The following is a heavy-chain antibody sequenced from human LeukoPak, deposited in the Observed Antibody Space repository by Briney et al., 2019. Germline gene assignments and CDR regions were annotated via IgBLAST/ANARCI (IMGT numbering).Heavy chain of an antibody. CDR1: EFTFSRYG. J-gene: IGHJ4*02. V-gene: IGHV3-48*04. D-gene: IGHD6-13*01. CDR3: ARGQQLVIDY. CDR2: ISKSSSPI. Sequence: PGGSLRLSCAASEFTFSRYGMNWVRQAPGKGLEWVSYISKSSSPIYHADSVKGRFTISRDNAKSSLYLQMNSLRAEDTAVYYCARGQQLVIDYWGQGTLVTVSS.